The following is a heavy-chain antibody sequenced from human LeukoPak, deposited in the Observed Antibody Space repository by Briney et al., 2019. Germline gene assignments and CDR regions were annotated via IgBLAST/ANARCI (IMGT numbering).Heavy chain of an antibody. CDR1: GFTFSRHH. Sequence: GGSLRLSCSASGFTFSRHHMTWVRQAPGKGLEWVSSISATSTFMEDADSVKGRFTISRDNAKNSVYLQMDSLKDEDTAVYYCATIPTGGLVRAGVIDVWGQGTTVTVSS. D-gene: IGHD2-21*01. CDR2: ISATSTFM. CDR3: ATIPTGGLVRAGVIDV. J-gene: IGHJ6*02. V-gene: IGHV3-21*01.